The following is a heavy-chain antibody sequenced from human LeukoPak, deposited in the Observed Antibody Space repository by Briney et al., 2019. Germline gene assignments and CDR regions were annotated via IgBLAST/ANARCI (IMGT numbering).Heavy chain of an antibody. CDR3: ATLAMMGTGYMDV. CDR2: ISSSSSTI. V-gene: IGHV3-48*04. CDR1: GFTFSSYS. D-gene: IGHD2-2*01. Sequence: PGGSLRLSCAASGFTFSSYSMNWVRQAPGKGLEWVSYISSSSSTIYHADSVKGRFTISRDNAKNTLYLQMNSLRAEDTAVYYCATLAMMGTGYMDVWGKGTTVTVSS. J-gene: IGHJ6*03.